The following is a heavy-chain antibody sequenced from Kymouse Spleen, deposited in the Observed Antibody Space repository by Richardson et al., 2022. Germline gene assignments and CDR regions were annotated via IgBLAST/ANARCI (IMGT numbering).Heavy chain of an antibody. CDR3: ARFGEDYYYYGMDV. D-gene: IGHD3-10*01. V-gene: IGHV4-61*01. CDR2: IYYSGST. Sequence: QVQLQESGPGLVKPSETLSLTCTVSGGSVSSGSYYWSWIRQPPGKGLEWIGYIYYSGSTNYNPSLKSRVTISVDTSKNQFSLKLSSVTAADTAVYYCARFGEDYYYYGMDVWGQGTTVTVSS. J-gene: IGHJ6*02. CDR1: GGSVSSGSYY.